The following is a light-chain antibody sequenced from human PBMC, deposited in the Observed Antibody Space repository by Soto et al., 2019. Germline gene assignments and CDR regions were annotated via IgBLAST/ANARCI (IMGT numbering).Light chain of an antibody. Sequence: EIVMTQSPATLSVSPGERATLSCRASQSVSILLAWYQQKPGQAPRLLIFGASTRATGIPDRFSGSGAGAYFNLTISRLEPADFGVYYCQQYGSSHTFGQGTRLEIK. CDR3: QQYGSSHT. V-gene: IGKV3D-15*01. CDR1: QSVSIL. J-gene: IGKJ5*01. CDR2: GAS.